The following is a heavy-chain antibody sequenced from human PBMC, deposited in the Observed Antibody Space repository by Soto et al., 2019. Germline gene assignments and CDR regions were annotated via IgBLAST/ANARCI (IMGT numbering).Heavy chain of an antibody. J-gene: IGHJ4*02. Sequence: GGSLRLSCATSGFDFSNTWIHWVRQVPGQGLVWVSRINSDGSSIIYADSVKGRFTLSRDNAKNTVHLQMSSLRVEDTAVYYCAKDWYHTIDSWGQGIPVTVSS. V-gene: IGHV3-74*01. CDR1: GFDFSNTW. D-gene: IGHD1-20*01. CDR3: AKDWYHTIDS. CDR2: INSDGSSI.